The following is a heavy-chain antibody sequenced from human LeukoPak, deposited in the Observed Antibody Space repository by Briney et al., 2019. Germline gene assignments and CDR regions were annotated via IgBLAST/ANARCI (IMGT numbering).Heavy chain of an antibody. CDR2: IKPDGGDK. D-gene: IGHD5-18*01. CDR1: GFTFSDSW. Sequence: GGSLRLSRAASGFTFSDSWMTWVRQAPGRGLEWVATIKPDGGDKFHVDSVKGRFTISRDNAKNSLYLQMNSLRVEDTAMYYCANLGHSDWGQGTLVTVSS. V-gene: IGHV3-7*03. J-gene: IGHJ4*02. CDR3: ANLGHSD.